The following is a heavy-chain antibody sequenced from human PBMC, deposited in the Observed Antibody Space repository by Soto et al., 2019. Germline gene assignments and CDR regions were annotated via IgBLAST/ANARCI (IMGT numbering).Heavy chain of an antibody. CDR3: ARAYGGYADY. D-gene: IGHD5-12*01. J-gene: IGHJ4*02. Sequence: QVQLQESGPGLVKPSETLSLTCTVSGGSISSYYWSWIRQPPGKGLEWIGYIYYSGSTNYNPSLXSGVXIXRDTPKNQSAPKLSSVTAADTAVYYCARAYGGYADYWGQGALVTVSS. CDR2: IYYSGST. CDR1: GGSISSYY. V-gene: IGHV4-59*01.